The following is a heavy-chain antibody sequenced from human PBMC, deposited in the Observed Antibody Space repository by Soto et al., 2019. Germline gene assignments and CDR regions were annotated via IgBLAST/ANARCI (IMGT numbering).Heavy chain of an antibody. V-gene: IGHV3-30*18. D-gene: IGHD1-26*01. CDR3: VKDTTGNEWELLLTPAY. CDR1: GFPFTSFG. Sequence: PGGSLRLSCAASGFPFTSFGIHWVRQAPGKGLEWVAVTSYDGTNEYYADSVKGRFTISRDNSKNTVFLEMNSLKPEDTALYFCVKDTTGNEWELLLTPAYWGHGTLVTVSS. CDR2: TSYDGTNE. J-gene: IGHJ4*01.